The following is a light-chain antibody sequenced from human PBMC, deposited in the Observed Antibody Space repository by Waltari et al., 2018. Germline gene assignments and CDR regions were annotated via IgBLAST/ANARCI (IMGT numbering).Light chain of an antibody. CDR3: QHYVRLPVT. V-gene: IGKV3-20*01. Sequence: EIVFTQSPGTLSLSPGERATLSCRTSQSVGRTLAGYQQKPGQAPSLLIYGASIRATGIPDRFSGSGSVTDFILTISRLEPEDFAVYYCQHYVRLPVTFGQGTKVEIK. J-gene: IGKJ1*01. CDR2: GAS. CDR1: QSVGRT.